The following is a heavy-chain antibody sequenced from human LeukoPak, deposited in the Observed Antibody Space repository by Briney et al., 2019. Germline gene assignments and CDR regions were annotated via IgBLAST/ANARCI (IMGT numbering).Heavy chain of an antibody. D-gene: IGHD3-22*01. J-gene: IGHJ4*02. CDR1: GGTFSSYA. Sequence: GASVKVSCKASGGTFSSYAISWVRQAPGQGLEWMGRIIPIHGIANYAQKSQGRVTITADKSTSTAYMELSSLRSEDTAVYYCATEVQYYYDSSGYYHPFDYWGQGTLVTVSS. CDR2: IIPIHGIA. V-gene: IGHV1-69*04. CDR3: ATEVQYYYDSSGYYHPFDY.